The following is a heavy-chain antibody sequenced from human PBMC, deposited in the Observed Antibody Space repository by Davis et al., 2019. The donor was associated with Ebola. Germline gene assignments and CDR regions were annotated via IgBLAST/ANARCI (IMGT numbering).Heavy chain of an antibody. J-gene: IGHJ4*02. CDR1: GGTFSSYA. CDR3: ARVAEYSSSWSYFDY. Sequence: SVKVSCKASGGTFSSYAISWVRQAPGQGLEWMGGIIPIFGTANYAQKFQGRVTITADESTSTAYMELSSLRSEDTAVYYCARVAEYSSSWSYFDYWGQGTLVTVSS. D-gene: IGHD6-13*01. CDR2: IIPIFGTA. V-gene: IGHV1-69*13.